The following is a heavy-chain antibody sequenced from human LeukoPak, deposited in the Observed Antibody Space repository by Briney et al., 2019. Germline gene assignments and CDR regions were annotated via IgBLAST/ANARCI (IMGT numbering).Heavy chain of an antibody. V-gene: IGHV4-31*03. J-gene: IGHJ4*02. Sequence: SETLSLTCTVSGGPISSGGYYWSWIRQHPGKGLEWIGYIYYSGSTYYNPSLKSRVTISVDTSKNQFSLKLSSVTAADTAVYYCASISSGSYREIDYWGQGTLVTVSS. CDR2: IYYSGST. CDR1: GGPISSGGYY. D-gene: IGHD1-26*01. CDR3: ASISSGSYREIDY.